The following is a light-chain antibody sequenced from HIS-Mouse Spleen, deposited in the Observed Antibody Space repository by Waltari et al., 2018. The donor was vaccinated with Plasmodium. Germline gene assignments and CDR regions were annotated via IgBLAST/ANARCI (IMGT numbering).Light chain of an antibody. CDR2: LGS. Sequence: DIVMTQSPPSLPVTPGAPASISCRSSQSPMHSNGYLYLDWYLHKPGQSPQRLIYLGSNRGTGVPDRFSGGGSGTEVTLKCSRVESGGVEGYYCMQALQTPRYTFGQGTKLEIK. CDR1: QSPMHSNGYLY. V-gene: IGKV2-28*01. J-gene: IGKJ2*01. CDR3: MQALQTPRYT.